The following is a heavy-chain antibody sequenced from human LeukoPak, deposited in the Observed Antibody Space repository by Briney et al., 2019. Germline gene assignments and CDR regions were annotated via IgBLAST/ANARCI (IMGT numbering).Heavy chain of an antibody. Sequence: GASVKVSXKASGGTFSSYAISWVRQAPGQGLEWMGGIIPIFGTANYAQKFQGRVTITTDESTSTAYMELSSLRSEDTAVYYCASRGDYGSGSYYNEDYFDYWGQGTLVTVSS. V-gene: IGHV1-69*05. J-gene: IGHJ4*02. CDR2: IIPIFGTA. CDR1: GGTFSSYA. D-gene: IGHD3-10*01. CDR3: ASRGDYGSGSYYNEDYFDY.